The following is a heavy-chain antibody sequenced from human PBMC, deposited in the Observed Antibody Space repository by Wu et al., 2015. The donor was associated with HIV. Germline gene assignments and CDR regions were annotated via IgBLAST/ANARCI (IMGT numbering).Heavy chain of an antibody. CDR2: IFSNGNT. V-gene: IGHV4-30-4*08. Sequence: QVQLQESGPGLVKPSQTLSLTCSLSDSLTSGDYYWTWIRQSPGKGLEWIGYIFSNGNTKYSPSLQSRVTISLDTSNNRFSLKLTSVTAADTGMYYCAREAWNSLGWLGFDIWGQGTNGHRLF. CDR3: AREAWNSLGWLGFDI. CDR1: DSLTSGDYY. J-gene: IGHJ3*02. D-gene: IGHD1-7*01.